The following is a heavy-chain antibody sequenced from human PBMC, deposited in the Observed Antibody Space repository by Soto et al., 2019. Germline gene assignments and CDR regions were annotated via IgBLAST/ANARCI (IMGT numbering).Heavy chain of an antibody. D-gene: IGHD3-16*01. CDR3: ARSLAGYGPDSYYYYMDV. CDR1: GGTFSSYI. V-gene: IGHV1-69*02. Sequence: SVKVSCKASGGTFSSYIISWVRQAPGQGLEWMGRIIPILAITNYAQKFQGRVTITADKSTSTAYMELSSLRSEDTAVYYCARSLAGYGPDSYYYYMDVWGKGTTVTVSS. CDR2: IIPILAIT. J-gene: IGHJ6*03.